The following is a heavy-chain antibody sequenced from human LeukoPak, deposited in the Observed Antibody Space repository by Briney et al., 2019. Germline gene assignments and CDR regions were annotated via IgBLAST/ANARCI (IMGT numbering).Heavy chain of an antibody. D-gene: IGHD4-17*01. V-gene: IGHV3-66*01. CDR3: ARVDYGDYGFDY. CDR2: FYSGGST. J-gene: IGHJ4*02. Sequence: PGGALRLSCAASGFTVSSNYMSWVRRAPGKGRRWVSVFYSGGSTYYADSVKGRFTISRDNSKNTLYLQMSSLRAEDTAVYYCARVDYGDYGFDYWGQGTLVTVSS. CDR1: GFTVSSNY.